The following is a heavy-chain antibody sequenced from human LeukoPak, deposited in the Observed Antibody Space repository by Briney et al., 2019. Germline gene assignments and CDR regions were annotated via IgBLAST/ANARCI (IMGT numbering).Heavy chain of an antibody. D-gene: IGHD5-18*01. J-gene: IGHJ4*02. CDR1: GFTFSDYY. CDR3: ATTSGYRYAAPDY. V-gene: IGHV3-11*01. Sequence: GASLRLSCAASGFTFSDYYMSLIRQAPGKVLEWVSYISSSGSTIYYADSVKGRFTISRDNAKNSLYLQMNSLRAEDTAVYYCATTSGYRYAAPDYWGQGTLVTVSS. CDR2: ISSSGSTI.